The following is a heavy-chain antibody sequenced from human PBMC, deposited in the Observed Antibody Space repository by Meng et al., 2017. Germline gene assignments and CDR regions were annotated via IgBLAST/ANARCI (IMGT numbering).Heavy chain of an antibody. J-gene: IGHJ4*02. CDR2: IYYRGST. CDR1: GGSISSYY. CDR3: AREPYCRGGSCYPDY. V-gene: IGHV4-59*01. Sequence: GSLRLSCTVSGGSISSYYWSWIRQPPGQGLEWIGYIYYRGSTNYNPSLKSRFTISVDTSKNQFSLKLSSVTAADTAVYYCAREPYCRGGSCYPDYWGQGTLVTVSS. D-gene: IGHD2-15*01.